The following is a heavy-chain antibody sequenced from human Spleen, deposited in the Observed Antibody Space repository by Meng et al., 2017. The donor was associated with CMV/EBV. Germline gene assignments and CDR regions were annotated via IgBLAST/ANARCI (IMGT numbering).Heavy chain of an antibody. D-gene: IGHD5-18*01. Sequence: GESLKISCAASGFTFSTYSMNWVRQAPGKGLECVSSISSNSSYIYYADSVKGRFTISRANAKNSLYVQMNSLRAEDTAVYYCAKRSSYGSCFAYWGQGTLVTVSS. CDR3: AKRSSYGSCFAY. J-gene: IGHJ4*02. CDR2: ISSNSSYI. CDR1: GFTFSTYS. V-gene: IGHV3-21*01.